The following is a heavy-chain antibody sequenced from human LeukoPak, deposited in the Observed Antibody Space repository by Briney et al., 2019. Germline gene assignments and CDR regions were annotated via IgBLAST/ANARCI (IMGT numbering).Heavy chain of an antibody. CDR1: GFTFSDYY. V-gene: IGHV3-66*01. CDR2: IYSGGTT. D-gene: IGHD2-2*01. CDR3: ARALPAASHTSFDY. Sequence: GGSLRLSCTASGFTFSDYYMSWIRQAPGKGLEWVSIIYSGGTTYYADSVKGRFIISRDISKNTFYLQMNSLRVEDTAVFYCARALPAASHTSFDYWGQGTLVTVSS. J-gene: IGHJ4*02.